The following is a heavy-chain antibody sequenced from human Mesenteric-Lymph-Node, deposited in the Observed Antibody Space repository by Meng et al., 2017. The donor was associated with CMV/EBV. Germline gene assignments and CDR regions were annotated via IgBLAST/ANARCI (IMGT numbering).Heavy chain of an antibody. V-gene: IGHV3-21*04. CDR1: GFPFRSYN. CDR3: ARDQRPPDYYYYYGMDV. Sequence: GESLKISCAASGFPFRSYNMNWVRQAPGKGLEWVSSITSSGSHMYYADSVKGRFTISRDNSKNTLYLQMNSLRAEDTAVYYCARDQRPPDYYYYYGMDVWGQGTTVTVSS. J-gene: IGHJ6*02. CDR2: ITSSGSHM.